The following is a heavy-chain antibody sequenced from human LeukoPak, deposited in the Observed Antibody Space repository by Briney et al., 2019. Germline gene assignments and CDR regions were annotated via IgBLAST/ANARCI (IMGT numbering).Heavy chain of an antibody. D-gene: IGHD3-22*01. CDR1: GFTFSDYS. V-gene: IGHV3-21*01. Sequence: GGSLGLSCAASGFTFSDYSMKWVRQAPGKGLEWVSSISSSSSYIYYADSVKGRFTISRDNAKNSLYLQMNSLRAEDTAVYYCARESGDYYDSSGFRGYNWFDPWGQGTLVTVSS. J-gene: IGHJ5*02. CDR3: ARESGDYYDSSGFRGYNWFDP. CDR2: ISSSSSYI.